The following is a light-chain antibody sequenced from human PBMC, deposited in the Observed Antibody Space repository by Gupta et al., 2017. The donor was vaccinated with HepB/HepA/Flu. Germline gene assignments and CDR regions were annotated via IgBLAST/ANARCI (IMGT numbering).Light chain of an antibody. CDR1: QSVSSY. V-gene: IGKV1-39*01. J-gene: IGKJ5*01. Sequence: DIQLTQSPSSLSASVGDRVTITCRASQSVSSYLNWYQQKPGKAPKLLIYTTSSLQSGVPSRFSGSGSATDFTLTISRLEPEDFATYYCQQSYSKPSTFGQGTQLEIK. CDR3: QQSYSKPST. CDR2: TTS.